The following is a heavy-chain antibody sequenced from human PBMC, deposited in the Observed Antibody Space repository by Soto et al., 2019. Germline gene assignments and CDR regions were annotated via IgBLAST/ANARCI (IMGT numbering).Heavy chain of an antibody. CDR3: ARAPTSISGYDPRPIDY. Sequence: PGGSLRLSCAASGFTFSSYWMHWVRHAPGKGLVWVSRINSDGSSTSYADSVKGRFTISRDNAKNTLYLQMNSLGAEDTAVYYCARAPTSISGYDPRPIDYWGQGTLVTVSS. V-gene: IGHV3-74*01. CDR2: INSDGSST. CDR1: GFTFSSYW. J-gene: IGHJ4*02. D-gene: IGHD5-12*01.